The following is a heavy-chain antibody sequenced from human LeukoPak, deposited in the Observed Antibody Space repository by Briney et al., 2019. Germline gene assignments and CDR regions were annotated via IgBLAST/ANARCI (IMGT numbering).Heavy chain of an antibody. CDR2: IYYSGST. D-gene: IGHD1-26*01. CDR3: ARQSIIVVGAQDIHPEVDY. Sequence: SETLSLTCTVSGGSISSSSYYWGWIRQPPGKRLEWIGSIYYSGSTYYNPSLKSRVTISVDTSKNQFSLKLSSVTAADTAVFYCARQSIIVVGAQDIHPEVDYWGQGTPVTVSS. V-gene: IGHV4-39*01. CDR1: GGSISSSSYY. J-gene: IGHJ4*02.